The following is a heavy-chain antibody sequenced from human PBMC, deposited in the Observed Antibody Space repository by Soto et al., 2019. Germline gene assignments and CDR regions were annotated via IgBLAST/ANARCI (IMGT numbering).Heavy chain of an antibody. Sequence: SETLSLTCTVSGGSISSYYWSWIRQPAGKGLEWIGRIYTSGSTNYNPSLKSRVTMSVDTSKNQFSLKLSSVTAADTAVYYCAREPPLGGNSLYYYYGMDVWGQGTTVTVSS. J-gene: IGHJ6*02. V-gene: IGHV4-4*07. CDR2: IYTSGST. CDR1: GGSISSYY. CDR3: AREPPLGGNSLYYYYGMDV. D-gene: IGHD2-21*02.